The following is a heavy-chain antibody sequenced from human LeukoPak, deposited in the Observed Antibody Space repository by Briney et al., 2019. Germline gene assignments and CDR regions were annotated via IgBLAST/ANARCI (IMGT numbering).Heavy chain of an antibody. Sequence: GESLKISCKGSGYSFTSYWIGWVRQMPGKGLEWMGILYPGDSDTRYSPSFQGQVTISADKSISTAYLQWSSLKASDTAMYYCTTSYYYDSSGSPTTFDYWGQGTLVTVSS. CDR3: TTSYYYDSSGSPTTFDY. CDR2: LYPGDSDT. CDR1: GYSFTSYW. V-gene: IGHV5-51*01. J-gene: IGHJ4*02. D-gene: IGHD3-22*01.